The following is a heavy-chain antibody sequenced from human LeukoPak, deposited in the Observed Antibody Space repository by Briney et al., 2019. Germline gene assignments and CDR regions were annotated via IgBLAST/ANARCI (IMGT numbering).Heavy chain of an antibody. D-gene: IGHD3-16*01. CDR3: VRDPGGWFDP. CDR1: GGSFSGYY. Sequence: SETLSLTCAVYGGSFSGYYWSWIRQPPGKGLEWIGGINHSGSTNYNPSLKSRVAISVDTSKNQFSLKLSSVTAADTAVYYCVRDPGGWFDPWGQGTLVTVSS. V-gene: IGHV4-34*01. J-gene: IGHJ5*02. CDR2: INHSGST.